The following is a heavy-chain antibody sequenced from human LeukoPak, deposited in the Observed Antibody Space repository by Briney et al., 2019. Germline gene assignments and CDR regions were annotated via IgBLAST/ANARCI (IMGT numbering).Heavy chain of an antibody. D-gene: IGHD4-17*01. CDR1: GFTFSSYA. Sequence: TGGSLRLSCAASGFTFSSYAMSWVRQAPGKGLEWVSAISGSGGSTYYADSVKGRFTISRDNSKNTLYLQMNSLRAEDTAVYYCARQSGTMVTTRFDYWGQGTLVTVSS. CDR2: ISGSGGST. CDR3: ARQSGTMVTTRFDY. V-gene: IGHV3-23*01. J-gene: IGHJ4*02.